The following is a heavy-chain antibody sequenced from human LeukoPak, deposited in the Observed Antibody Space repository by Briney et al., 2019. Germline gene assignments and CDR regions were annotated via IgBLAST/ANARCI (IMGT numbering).Heavy chain of an antibody. CDR2: IYYSGST. V-gene: IGHV4-39*07. D-gene: IGHD6-13*01. CDR1: GGSISSSSYY. Sequence: SETLSLTCTVSGGSISSSSYYWGWIRQPPGKGLEWIGSIYYSGSTYYNPSLKSRVTISVDTSKNQFSLKLSSVTAADTAVYYCARTTEAHSWRTRYYDYYMDVWGKGTTVAVSS. CDR3: ARTTEAHSWRTRYYDYYMDV. J-gene: IGHJ6*03.